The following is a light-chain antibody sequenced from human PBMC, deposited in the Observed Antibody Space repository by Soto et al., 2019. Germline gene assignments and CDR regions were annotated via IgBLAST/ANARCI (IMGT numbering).Light chain of an antibody. Sequence: DIVMTQSPATLSVSVGERATLSCRASQSVRSNLAWYQQKPGQAPRLLIYRASTMATGIPARFSDSGSGTEFTLTISSLQSEDFAVYYCQQYNSWPWTFGQGTKVEIK. CDR2: RAS. CDR1: QSVRSN. CDR3: QQYNSWPWT. J-gene: IGKJ1*01. V-gene: IGKV3-15*01.